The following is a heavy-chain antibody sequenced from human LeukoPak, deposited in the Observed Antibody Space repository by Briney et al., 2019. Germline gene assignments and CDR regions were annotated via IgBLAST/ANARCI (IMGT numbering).Heavy chain of an antibody. J-gene: IGHJ4*02. V-gene: IGHV3-43*02. Sequence: GGSLRLSYAASGFTFDDYAMHWVRQAPGKGLEWVSLISGDGGSTYYADSVKGRFTISRDNSKNSLYLQMNSLRTEDTALYYCARDMYYGDYEIDYWGQGTLVTVSS. D-gene: IGHD4-17*01. CDR1: GFTFDDYA. CDR3: ARDMYYGDYEIDY. CDR2: ISGDGGST.